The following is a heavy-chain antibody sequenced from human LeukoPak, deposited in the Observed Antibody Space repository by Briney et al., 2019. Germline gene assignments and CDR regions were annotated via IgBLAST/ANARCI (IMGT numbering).Heavy chain of an antibody. D-gene: IGHD2-15*01. CDR2: ISSTDNTI. V-gene: IGHV3-48*01. Sequence: GGSLRLSCAASGFTFSSYSMNWVRQAPGKGLEWVSYISSTDNTIYYADSVKGRFTISRDNAKNSLYLQMNSLRAEDTAVYYCARDESPRAPTPLFDYWGQGTLVTVSS. CDR1: GFTFSSYS. J-gene: IGHJ4*02. CDR3: ARDESPRAPTPLFDY.